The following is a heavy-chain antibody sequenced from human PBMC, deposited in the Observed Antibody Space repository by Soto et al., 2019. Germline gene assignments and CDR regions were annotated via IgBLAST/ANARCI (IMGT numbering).Heavy chain of an antibody. CDR2: ISYDGSNK. D-gene: IGHD2-2*03. CDR1: GFTFSSYG. J-gene: IGHJ4*02. CDR3: AKVGLDIVVVPAAPLIGGFGD. V-gene: IGHV3-30*18. Sequence: QVQLVESGGGVVQPGRSLRLSCAASGFTFSSYGMHWVRQAPGKGLEWVAVISYDGSNKYYADSVKGRFTISRDNSKNTLYLQMNSLRAEDTAVYYCAKVGLDIVVVPAAPLIGGFGDWGQGTLVTVSS.